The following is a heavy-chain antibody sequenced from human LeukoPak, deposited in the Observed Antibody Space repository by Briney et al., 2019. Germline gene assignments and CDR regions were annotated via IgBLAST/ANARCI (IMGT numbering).Heavy chain of an antibody. V-gene: IGHV4-4*07. J-gene: IGHJ6*03. D-gene: IGHD3-3*01. Sequence: KPSEILSLTCTVSGGSISSYYWSWLRQPAGKGLEWIGRINNSGSTNYNPSLKTLVTMSVDSSKNQFSLKLSSVTAADTAVYYCARDLGIFGVFHYYYYMDVWCKGTTVTVSS. CDR1: GGSISSYY. CDR3: ARDLGIFGVFHYYYYMDV. CDR2: INNSGST.